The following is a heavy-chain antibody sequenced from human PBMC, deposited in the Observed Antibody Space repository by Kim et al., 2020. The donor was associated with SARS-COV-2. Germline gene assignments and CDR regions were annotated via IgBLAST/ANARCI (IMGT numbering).Heavy chain of an antibody. D-gene: IGHD4-4*01. CDR1: GFTFTTYN. J-gene: IGHJ4*02. CDR3: ARGGGQVYSI. Sequence: GGSLRLSCAASGFTFTTYNMTWVRQAAGKGLEWVANIRSDGSERSYVDSVKGRFTISRDNAKSSVYLQMNRLRGEDTAVYYCARGGGQVYSIWGQGTLVTVSS. V-gene: IGHV3-7*01. CDR2: IRSDGSER.